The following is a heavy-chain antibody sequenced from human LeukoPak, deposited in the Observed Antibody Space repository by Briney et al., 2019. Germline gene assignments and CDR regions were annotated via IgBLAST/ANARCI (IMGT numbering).Heavy chain of an antibody. J-gene: IGHJ6*03. CDR2: ISDSGTT. CDR3: ARVTWFPGTSYYYMDV. V-gene: IGHV4-61*10. Sequence: SETLSLTCTVSGGSISSGSYYWSWIRQPAGKGLEWFGYISDSGTTNYNPSLKSRVTISVDTSKKEFSLKLSSVTAADTAVYYCARVTWFPGTSYYYMDVWGKGTTVTVSS. CDR1: GGSISSGSYY. D-gene: IGHD1-1*01.